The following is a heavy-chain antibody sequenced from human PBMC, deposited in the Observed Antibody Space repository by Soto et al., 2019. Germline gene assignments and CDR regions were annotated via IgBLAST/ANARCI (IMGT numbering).Heavy chain of an antibody. J-gene: IGHJ4*02. CDR2: VSSSGTTT. D-gene: IGHD6-13*01. CDR1: AFTCSDYY. Sequence: GGSLRRPCAASAFTCSDYYMSWMRHAPEKGLEWISYVSSSGTTTPYAESVKGRFTVSRDNARNSLYLQMNSLRDEDTAVYYCARVGSTAADGTPDYWGQGTLVTVSS. CDR3: ARVGSTAADGTPDY. V-gene: IGHV3-11*01.